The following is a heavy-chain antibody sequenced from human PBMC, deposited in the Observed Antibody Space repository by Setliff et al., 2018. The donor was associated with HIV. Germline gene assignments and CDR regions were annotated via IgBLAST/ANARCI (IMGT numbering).Heavy chain of an antibody. CDR1: GFTFSDYP. D-gene: IGHD3-3*01. J-gene: IGHJ6*03. Sequence: KPGGSLRLSCAASGFTFSDYPMNWVRQAPGKGLEWVSHIYPDSNNIDYTDSVKGRFTISRDNAKNSLYLQMNSLRAEDTAVYYCARDGTRLLAAMDVWGKGTTVTVSS. CDR3: ARDGTRLLAAMDV. V-gene: IGHV3-21*05. CDR2: IYPDSNNI.